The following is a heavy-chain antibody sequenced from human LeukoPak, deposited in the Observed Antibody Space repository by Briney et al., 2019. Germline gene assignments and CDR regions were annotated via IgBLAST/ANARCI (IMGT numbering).Heavy chain of an antibody. CDR2: ISAFHGHT. CDR1: GYSFTSFG. D-gene: IGHD5-18*01. J-gene: IGHJ4*02. CDR3: VRDRVGYTYAYPFDL. Sequence: ASVKVSCKSSGYSFTSFGHSWVRQAPGQGLEWMTWISAFHGHTHFAQKFQGRVTVSTDTSTSTAYLELRSLRSDDTAVYYCVRDRVGYTYAYPFDLWGQGTLVTVSS. V-gene: IGHV1-18*01.